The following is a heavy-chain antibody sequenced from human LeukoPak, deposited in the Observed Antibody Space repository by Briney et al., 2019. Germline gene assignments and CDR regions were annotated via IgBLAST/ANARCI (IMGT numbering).Heavy chain of an antibody. V-gene: IGHV1-69*05. CDR2: IIPIFGTA. CDR3: ARDPGSSWYFDY. D-gene: IGHD6-13*01. Sequence: GASVKVSCKASGGTFSSYAISWVRQAPGQGLEWMGGIIPIFGTANYAQKLQGRVTMTTDTSTSTAYMELRSLRSDDTAVYYCARDPGSSWYFDYWGQGTLVTVSS. J-gene: IGHJ4*02. CDR1: GGTFSSYA.